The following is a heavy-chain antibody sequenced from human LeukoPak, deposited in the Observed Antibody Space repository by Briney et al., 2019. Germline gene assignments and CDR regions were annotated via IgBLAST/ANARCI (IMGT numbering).Heavy chain of an antibody. CDR3: AKSSIAAATFDY. CDR1: GFTFSSYS. Sequence: GGSLRLSCAASGFTFSSYSMNWVRQAPGKGLEWVSAISGSGGSTYYADSVKGRFTISRDNSKNTLYLQMNSLRAEDTAVYYCAKSSIAAATFDYWGQGTLVTVSS. J-gene: IGHJ4*02. CDR2: ISGSGGST. D-gene: IGHD6-25*01. V-gene: IGHV3-23*01.